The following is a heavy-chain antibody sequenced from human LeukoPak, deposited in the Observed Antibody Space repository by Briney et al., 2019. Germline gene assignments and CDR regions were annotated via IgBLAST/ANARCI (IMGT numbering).Heavy chain of an antibody. CDR2: ISVYNGKT. D-gene: IGHD3-10*01. CDR3: ARGSGSPYYYYMDV. CDR1: GYMFTSYA. V-gene: IGHV1-18*01. Sequence: ASVKVSCQAAGYMFTSYAIHWVREAPGQGLEWLGWISVYNGKTDYAEELQGRVTMTTDRSTNTAFMELRSLRSDDTAIYFCARGSGSPYYYYMDVWGKGTAVTVSS. J-gene: IGHJ6*03.